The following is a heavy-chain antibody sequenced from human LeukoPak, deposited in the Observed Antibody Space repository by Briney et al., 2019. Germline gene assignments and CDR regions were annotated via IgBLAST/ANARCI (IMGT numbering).Heavy chain of an antibody. CDR3: ARANGVPYYYDSSGYYS. Sequence: ASVKVSCKASGYTFTSYGISWVRQAPGQGLEWMGWISAYNGNTNYAQKLQGRVTMTTDTSTSTAYMELRSLRSDDTAVHYCARANGVPYYYDSSGYYSWGQGTLVTVSS. J-gene: IGHJ4*02. D-gene: IGHD3-22*01. V-gene: IGHV1-18*01. CDR1: GYTFTSYG. CDR2: ISAYNGNT.